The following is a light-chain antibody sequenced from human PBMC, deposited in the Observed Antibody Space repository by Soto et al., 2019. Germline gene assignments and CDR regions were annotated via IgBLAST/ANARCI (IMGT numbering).Light chain of an antibody. Sequence: DIQMTQSPSTLSASVGDRFTITCRASQSISSWLAWFQQKPGKTPRLLIYDASTLEGGVPSRFSGSGSGTEFIPTIGSLKADDFATYYCLQYNGNSTPYTFVQVTTLEIK. V-gene: IGKV1-5*01. J-gene: IGKJ2*01. CDR1: QSISSW. CDR2: DAS. CDR3: LQYNGNSTPYT.